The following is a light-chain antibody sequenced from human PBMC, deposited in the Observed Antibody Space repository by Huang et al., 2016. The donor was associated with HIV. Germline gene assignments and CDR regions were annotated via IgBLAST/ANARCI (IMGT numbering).Light chain of an antibody. CDR2: ATS. Sequence: EIVMTQSPDTLSVSPGERATLSCRASQSVRDKLAWYQQKPGQAPRLLLHATSTRAAGVPARFSGRGSGTEFTPTISSLQSEDCGVYYCQQYESWPPLTFGGGTKVEIK. V-gene: IGKV3-15*01. CDR3: QQYESWPPLT. CDR1: QSVRDK. J-gene: IGKJ4*01.